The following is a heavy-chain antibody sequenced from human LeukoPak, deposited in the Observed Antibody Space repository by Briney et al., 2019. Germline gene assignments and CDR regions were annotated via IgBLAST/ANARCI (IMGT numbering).Heavy chain of an antibody. CDR2: IRYDGSNK. CDR1: GFSFSSYG. V-gene: IGHV3-30*02. CDR3: AKRPSIIVGVSNWFDP. D-gene: IGHD1-26*01. J-gene: IGHJ5*02. Sequence: PGGSLRLSCAASGFSFSSYGMHWVRQAPGKGLEWVAFIRYDGSNKYYADSGKGRFTISRDNSKNTLYLQMNSLRAEDTAVYYCAKRPSIIVGVSNWFDPWGQGTLVTVSS.